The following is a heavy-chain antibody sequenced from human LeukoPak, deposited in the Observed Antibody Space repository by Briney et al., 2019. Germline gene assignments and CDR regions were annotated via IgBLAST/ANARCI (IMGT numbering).Heavy chain of an antibody. CDR3: AKVDYYGPGSYYYYYGMDV. D-gene: IGHD3-10*01. CDR1: GFTVRDDY. J-gene: IGHJ6*02. CDR2: ISSRTSTI. V-gene: IGHV3-11*01. Sequence: GGSLRLSCAVSGFTVRDDYMTWIRQAPGKGLEWVSYISSRTSTIYYADSVKGRFTISRDNAKNSLYLQMNSLRAEDTAVYYCAKVDYYGPGSYYYYYGMDVWGQGTTVTVSS.